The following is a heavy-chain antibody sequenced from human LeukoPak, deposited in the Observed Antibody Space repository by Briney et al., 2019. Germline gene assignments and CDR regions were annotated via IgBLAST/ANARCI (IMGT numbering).Heavy chain of an antibody. CDR3: AKDLYSSPYYAFDI. CDR2: ISFDGSNK. Sequence: GGSLRLSCAASGFTFSNYAMHWVRQAPGKGLEWVAIISFDGSNKYYADSVKGRFTISRDNSKNTLYLQMNSLRAEDTAVYYCAKDLYSSPYYAFDIWGQGTMVTVSS. J-gene: IGHJ3*02. D-gene: IGHD6-19*01. CDR1: GFTFSNYA. V-gene: IGHV3-30*18.